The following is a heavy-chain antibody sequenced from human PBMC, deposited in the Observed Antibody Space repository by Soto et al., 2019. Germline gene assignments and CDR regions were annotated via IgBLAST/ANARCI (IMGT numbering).Heavy chain of an antibody. V-gene: IGHV4-59*08. Sequence: QVQLQESGPALVKPSETLSLTCTVSGDSISTYYWTWIRQPPGKGLEWIAFIYYGGSTNYNPSLPCRVTTSVDTSKNQFSLTLNSVTAADTAVYYCARPGRDWGSLEYWGQGTRVTVSS. J-gene: IGHJ4*02. CDR2: IYYGGST. CDR3: ARPGRDWGSLEY. D-gene: IGHD7-27*01. CDR1: GDSISTYY.